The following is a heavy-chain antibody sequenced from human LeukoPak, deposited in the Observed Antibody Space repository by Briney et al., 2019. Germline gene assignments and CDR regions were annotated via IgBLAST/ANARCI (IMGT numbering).Heavy chain of an antibody. CDR3: ARARGWGTFDI. J-gene: IGHJ3*02. CDR1: GFTFSSYD. Sequence: GGSLRLSCAASGFTFSSYDMHWVRQGTGKGLEWVSAIGTAGDTYYPGSVKGRFTTSRENAKNSLYLQMNSLRVGDTAVYYCARARGWGTFDIWGQGTMVTVSS. V-gene: IGHV3-13*04. CDR2: IGTAGDT. D-gene: IGHD6-19*01.